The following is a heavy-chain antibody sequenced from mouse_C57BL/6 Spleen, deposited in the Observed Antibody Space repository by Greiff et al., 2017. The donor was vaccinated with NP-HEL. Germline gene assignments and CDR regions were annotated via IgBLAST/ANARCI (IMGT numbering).Heavy chain of an antibody. CDR1: GFSLTSYG. J-gene: IGHJ3*01. Sequence: QVQLQQSGPGLVQPSQSLSITCTVSGFSLTSYGVHWVRQSPGKGLEWLGVIWSGGSADYNAAFISRLSISKDNSKSQVFFKMNSLQADDTAIYYCVHGGFAYWGQGTLVTVSA. V-gene: IGHV2-2*01. CDR3: VHGGFAY. CDR2: IWSGGSA.